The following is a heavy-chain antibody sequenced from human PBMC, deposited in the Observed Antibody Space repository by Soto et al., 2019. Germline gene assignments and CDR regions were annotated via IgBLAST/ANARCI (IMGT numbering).Heavy chain of an antibody. Sequence: ASVKVSCKASGYTFTSYGISWVRQAPGQGLEWMGWISAYNGNTNYAQKLQGRVTMTADTSTSTAYMELRSLRSDDTAVYYCARDRPTDTAMVWYYYYGMDVWGQGTTVTVSS. J-gene: IGHJ6*02. CDR3: ARDRPTDTAMVWYYYYGMDV. V-gene: IGHV1-18*01. D-gene: IGHD5-18*01. CDR1: GYTFTSYG. CDR2: ISAYNGNT.